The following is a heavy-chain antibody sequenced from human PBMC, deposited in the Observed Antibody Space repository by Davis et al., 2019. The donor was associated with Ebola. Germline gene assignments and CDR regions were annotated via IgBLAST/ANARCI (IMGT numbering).Heavy chain of an antibody. J-gene: IGHJ6*02. D-gene: IGHD6-19*01. CDR3: ASSIAVAGKEIYYYYGMDV. V-gene: IGHV1-45*03. CDR2: ITPFNGNT. Sequence: SVKVSCKASGYTFTYRYLHWVRQAPRQALEWMGWITPFNGNTNYAQKFQDRVTITRDRSMSTAYMELSSLRSEDTAMYYCASSIAVAGKEIYYYYGMDVWGQGTTVTVSS. CDR1: GYTFTYRY.